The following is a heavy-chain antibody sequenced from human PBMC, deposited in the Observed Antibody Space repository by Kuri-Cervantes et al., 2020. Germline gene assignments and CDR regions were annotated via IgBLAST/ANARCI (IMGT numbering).Heavy chain of an antibody. Sequence: GESLKISCAASGFTFSSYAMHWVRQAPGKGLGWVAVISYDGSNKYYADSVKGRFTISRDNSKNTLYLQMNSLRAEDTAVYYCAKVVLRYFDGNDAFDIWGQGTMVTVSS. CDR1: GFTFSSYA. J-gene: IGHJ3*02. CDR3: AKVVLRYFDGNDAFDI. CDR2: ISYDGSNK. V-gene: IGHV3-30-3*01. D-gene: IGHD3-9*01.